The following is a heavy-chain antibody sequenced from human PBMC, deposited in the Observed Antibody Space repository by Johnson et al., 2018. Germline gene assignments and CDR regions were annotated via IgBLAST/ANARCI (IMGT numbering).Heavy chain of an antibody. D-gene: IGHD2-2*02. Sequence: QVQLQESGPGLVKPSETLSLTCSVSGGSIIPYYWSWLRQPPGKGLEWIGFFYDSGRTNYKPSLRRRVTMSVDTSKNQFSLRLSSVTAADTAVYYCARDRDHTHGRAFDYWGQGMLVIVSS. CDR3: ARDRDHTHGRAFDY. J-gene: IGHJ4*02. CDR1: GGSIIPYY. V-gene: IGHV4-59*01. CDR2: FYDSGRT.